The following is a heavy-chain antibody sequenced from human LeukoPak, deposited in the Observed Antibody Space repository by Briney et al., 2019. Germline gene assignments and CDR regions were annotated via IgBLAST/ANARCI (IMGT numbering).Heavy chain of an antibody. CDR1: GFTFSSYS. CDR3: AREGITVAGTEFDY. V-gene: IGHV3-74*01. J-gene: IGHJ4*02. D-gene: IGHD6-19*01. CDR2: ISTDGTRT. Sequence: AGGSPRLSCAASGFTFSSYSMNWVRQAPGKGLVWVSRISTDGTRTDYADSVKGRFTVSRDNAKNTLFLQMNSLRAEDSAVYYCAREGITVAGTEFDYWGQGTLVTVSS.